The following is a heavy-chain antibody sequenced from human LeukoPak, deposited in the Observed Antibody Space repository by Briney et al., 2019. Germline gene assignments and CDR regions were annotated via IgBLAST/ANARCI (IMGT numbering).Heavy chain of an antibody. J-gene: IGHJ4*02. CDR3: ARVARDSSGYYFVD. CDR2: IYSGGST. V-gene: IGHV3-66*01. D-gene: IGHD3-22*01. Sequence: GGSLRLSCAASGFTVSSNYMSWVRQAPGEGLEWVSVIYSGGSTYYADSVKGRFTISRDNSKNTLYLQMNSLRAEDTAVYYCARVARDSSGYYFVDWGQGTLVTVSS. CDR1: GFTVSSNY.